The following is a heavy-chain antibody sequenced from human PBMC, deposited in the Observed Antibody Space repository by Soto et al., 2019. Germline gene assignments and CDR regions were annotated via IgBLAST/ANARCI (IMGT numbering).Heavy chain of an antibody. CDR2: ISPNSTYI. J-gene: IGHJ4*01. CDR1: GFTFNIYS. CDR3: ATTPIRSTGWSGAF. D-gene: IGHD6-19*01. V-gene: IGHV3-21*01. Sequence: GESLKISCAASGFTFNIYSMNWVRQAPGKGLEWVSSISPNSTYISYADSVKGRFTISRDNAKNSLNLQMDSLRAEDTAVYYCATTPIRSTGWSGAFWGHGTLVTVSS.